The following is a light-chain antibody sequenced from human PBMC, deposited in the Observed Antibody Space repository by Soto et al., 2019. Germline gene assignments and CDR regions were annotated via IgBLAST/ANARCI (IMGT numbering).Light chain of an antibody. CDR3: QQYNSWQLS. J-gene: IGKJ4*01. CDR2: DAS. V-gene: IGKV1-33*01. CDR1: QDISDY. Sequence: DIQMTQSPSSLSASVGDRVTITCQASQDISDYVKWYQQKPGKPPKVLIYDASNVEAGVPSRFSGSGSGTEFTLTISSLQPDDSATYYCQQYNSWQLSFGGGTKVEIK.